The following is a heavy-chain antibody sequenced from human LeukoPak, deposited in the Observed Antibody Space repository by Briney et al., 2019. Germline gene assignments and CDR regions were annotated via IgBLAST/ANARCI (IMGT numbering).Heavy chain of an antibody. D-gene: IGHD5-18*01. J-gene: IGHJ4*02. V-gene: IGHV4-4*07. CDR3: ARVDTDVWYFDY. Sequence: SETLSLTCTVSGGSISSYYWSGIRQPAGKGLEWIGRIYSSGSTNYNPSLKSRVTMSVDTSKNQFSLNLRSVTAADTAVYYCARVDTDVWYFDYWGQGTLVTVSS. CDR2: IYSSGST. CDR1: GGSISSYY.